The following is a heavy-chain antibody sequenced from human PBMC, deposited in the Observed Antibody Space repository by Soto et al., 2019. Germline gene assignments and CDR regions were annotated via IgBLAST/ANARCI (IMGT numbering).Heavy chain of an antibody. V-gene: IGHV1-69*13. CDR2: IIPIFGTA. CDR1: GGTFSSYA. J-gene: IGHJ4*02. Sequence: EASVKVSCKASGGTFSSYAISWVRQATGQGLEWMGGIIPIFGTANYAQKFQGRVTITADESTSTAYMELSSLRSEDTAVYYCARWRVGAKSFYFDYWGQGTLVTVSS. CDR3: ARWRVGAKSFYFDY. D-gene: IGHD1-26*01.